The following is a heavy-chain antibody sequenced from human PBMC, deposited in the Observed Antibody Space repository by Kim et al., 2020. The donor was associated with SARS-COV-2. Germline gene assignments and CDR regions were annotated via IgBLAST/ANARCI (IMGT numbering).Heavy chain of an antibody. CDR2: IYYSGNT. CDR3: ARTGYSYGYVDH. V-gene: IGHV4-31*03. Sequence: TLSLTCTVSGGSTSSGDYYWSWIRQHPGKGLEWIGYIYYSGNTYYNPSLKSRVTISGDMSKNQFFLKVSSVTAADTAVYYCARTGYSYGYVDHWGQGTLVSVSS. CDR1: GGSTSSGDYY. J-gene: IGHJ4*02. D-gene: IGHD5-18*01.